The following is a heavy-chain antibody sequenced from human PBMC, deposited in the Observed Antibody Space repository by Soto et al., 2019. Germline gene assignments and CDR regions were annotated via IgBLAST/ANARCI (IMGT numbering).Heavy chain of an antibody. V-gene: IGHV1-18*04. Sequence: QVQLVQSGAEVKKPGAAVKVSCKASGYTFTTYGITWVRQAPGQGLEWMGWVSPYNGDTTYVQKVQGRVTMTTDTSTTTASLEQRGLRSDDTAVYYCAREVGHMDVWGQGTTVTVSS. J-gene: IGHJ6*02. CDR3: AREVGHMDV. D-gene: IGHD2-2*01. CDR1: GYTFTTYG. CDR2: VSPYNGDT.